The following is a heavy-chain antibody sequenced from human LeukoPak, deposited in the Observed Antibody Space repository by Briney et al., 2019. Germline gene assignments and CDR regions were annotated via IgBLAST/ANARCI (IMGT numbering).Heavy chain of an antibody. J-gene: IGHJ4*02. CDR3: ARAKITLDS. D-gene: IGHD3-10*01. Sequence: PGGSLRLSCAASGFTSSSYWMSWVRQAPGKGLEWVANIKEDGSEKYYVDSVKGRFTISRDNAKNSLYLQMNSLRAEDTAVYYCARAKITLDSWGREPWSPSPQ. V-gene: IGHV3-7*01. CDR2: IKEDGSEK. CDR1: GFTSSSYW.